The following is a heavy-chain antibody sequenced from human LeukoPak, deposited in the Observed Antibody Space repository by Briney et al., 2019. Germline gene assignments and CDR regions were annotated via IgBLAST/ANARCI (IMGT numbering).Heavy chain of an antibody. CDR2: ISGSGGST. Sequence: PGGSLRLSCAASGFTFSSYAMSWVRQAPGKGLEWVSAISGSGGSTYYAGSVKGRFTISRDNSKNTLYLQMNSLRAEDTAVYYCARKGVGATSWFDPWGQGTLVTVSS. D-gene: IGHD1-26*01. CDR1: GFTFSSYA. J-gene: IGHJ5*02. CDR3: ARKGVGATSWFDP. V-gene: IGHV3-23*01.